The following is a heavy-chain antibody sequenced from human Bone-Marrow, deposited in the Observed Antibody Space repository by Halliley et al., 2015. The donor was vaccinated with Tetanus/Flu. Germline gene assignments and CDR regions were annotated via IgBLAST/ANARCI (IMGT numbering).Heavy chain of an antibody. V-gene: IGHV3-23*01. CDR3: AKDRGQQLHDP. Sequence: SLRLSCAASGFTFSSYAMSWVRQAPGKGPEWVSGISGSGGSAYYADSVKGRFTISRDNSKNTLYLQMNSLRAEDTAVYYRAKDRGQQLHDPWGQGTLVTVSS. CDR2: ISGSGGSA. CDR1: GFTFSSYA. D-gene: IGHD6-13*01. J-gene: IGHJ5*02.